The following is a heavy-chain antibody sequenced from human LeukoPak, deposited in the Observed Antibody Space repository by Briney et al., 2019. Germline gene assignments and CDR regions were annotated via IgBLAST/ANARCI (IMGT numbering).Heavy chain of an antibody. CDR2: IKQDGSEE. CDR1: GFTFSSYW. D-gene: IGHD6-6*01. Sequence: PVGSLRLSCAASGFTFSSYWMSWVRQAPGKGLEWVANIKQDGSEEVYVDSVKGRFTISRDNAKNSLFLQMNTLRAEDTAVYYCARDPYSSTWSYGMDVWGQGTTVTVSS. CDR3: ARDPYSSTWSYGMDV. J-gene: IGHJ6*02. V-gene: IGHV3-7*05.